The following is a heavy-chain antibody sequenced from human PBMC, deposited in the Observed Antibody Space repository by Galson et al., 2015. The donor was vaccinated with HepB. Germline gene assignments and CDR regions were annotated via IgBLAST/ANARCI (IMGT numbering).Heavy chain of an antibody. J-gene: IGHJ2*01. Sequence: QSGAEVKKPGESLRISCKGSGYSFTSYWINWVRQMPGKGLEWMGQIAPTDSYTKYNPSFKGHVTISVDKSISTAYLQWSSLKASDTAMYYCARHREQWLIQDWYFDLWGRGTLVTVSS. CDR3: ARHREQWLIQDWYFDL. V-gene: IGHV5-10-1*01. CDR2: IAPTDSYT. CDR1: GYSFTSYW. D-gene: IGHD6-19*01.